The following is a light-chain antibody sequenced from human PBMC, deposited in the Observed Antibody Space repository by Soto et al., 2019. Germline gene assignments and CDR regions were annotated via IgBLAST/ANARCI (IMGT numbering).Light chain of an antibody. V-gene: IGLV2-14*01. J-gene: IGLJ1*01. Sequence: QSVLTQPASVSGSPGQSITISCTGTSSDVGGYNYVSWYQQHPGKAPKLMIYEVSYRPSGVSNRFSGSKSGNTASLTISGLQAEDEADYYCTSYTGSSTPYVFGTGTKSPS. CDR3: TSYTGSSTPYV. CDR1: SSDVGGYNY. CDR2: EVS.